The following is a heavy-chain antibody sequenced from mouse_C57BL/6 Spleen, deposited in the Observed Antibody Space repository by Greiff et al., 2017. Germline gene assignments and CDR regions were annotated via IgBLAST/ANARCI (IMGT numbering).Heavy chain of an antibody. CDR2: ISYDGSN. Sequence: EVQLQQSGPGLVKPSQSLSLTCSVTGYSITSGYYWNWIRQFPGNKLEWMGYISYDGSNNYNPSLKNRISITRDTSKNQFFLKFNSVTTEDTATYYCATGRDNWYFDVWGTGTTVTVSS. J-gene: IGHJ1*03. CDR1: GYSITSGYY. CDR3: ATGRDNWYFDV. V-gene: IGHV3-6*01.